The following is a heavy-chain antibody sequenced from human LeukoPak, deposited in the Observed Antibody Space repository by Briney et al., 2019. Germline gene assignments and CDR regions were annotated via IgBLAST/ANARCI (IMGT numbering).Heavy chain of an antibody. Sequence: SETLSLTCTVSGGSISSYYWSWIRQPPGKGLEWIGYIFYTGSTNYNPSLKSRVTISVDTSKNQFSLKLSSVTAADTAVYYCARVTYYYDSSGYYLYYYYYYMDVWGKGTTVTISS. V-gene: IGHV4-59*12. CDR2: IFYTGST. CDR1: GGSISSYY. D-gene: IGHD3-22*01. J-gene: IGHJ6*03. CDR3: ARVTYYYDSSGYYLYYYYYYMDV.